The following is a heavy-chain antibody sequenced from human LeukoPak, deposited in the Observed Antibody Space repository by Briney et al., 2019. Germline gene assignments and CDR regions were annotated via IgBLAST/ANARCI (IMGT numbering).Heavy chain of an antibody. Sequence: SETLSLTCTVSGGSISSYYRSWIRQPPGKGLEWIGYIYYSGSTNYNPSLKSRVTISVDTSKNQFSLKLSSVTAADTAVYYCARAEDYPGAFDIWGQGTMVTVSS. CDR1: GGSISSYY. J-gene: IGHJ3*02. CDR3: ARAEDYPGAFDI. D-gene: IGHD4/OR15-4a*01. CDR2: IYYSGST. V-gene: IGHV4-59*01.